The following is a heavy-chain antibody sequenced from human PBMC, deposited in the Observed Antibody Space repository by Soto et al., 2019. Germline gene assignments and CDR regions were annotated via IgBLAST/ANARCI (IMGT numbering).Heavy chain of an antibody. J-gene: IGHJ6*02. D-gene: IGHD6-13*01. CDR2: ISYDGSNK. V-gene: IGHV3-30*18. CDR3: AKDSSLTPYYYYGMDV. CDR1: GFTFSSYG. Sequence: GGSLRLSCAASGFTFSSYGMHWVRQAPGKGLEWVAVISYDGSNKYYADSVKGRFTISRDNSKNTLYLQMNSLRAEDTAVYYCAKDSSLTPYYYYGMDVWGQGTTVTVS.